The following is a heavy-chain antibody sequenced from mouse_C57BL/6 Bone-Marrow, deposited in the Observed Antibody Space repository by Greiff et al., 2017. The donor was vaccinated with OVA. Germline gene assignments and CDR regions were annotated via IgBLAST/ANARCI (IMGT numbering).Heavy chain of an antibody. CDR3: AITYDYDRAWFAY. V-gene: IGHV2-6*03. CDR1: GFSLTSYG. D-gene: IGHD2-4*01. Sequence: VHLVESGPGLVAPSQSLSITCTVSGFSLTSYGVHWVRQPPGKGLEWLVVIWSDGSTTYNSALKSRLSISKDNSKSQVFLKMNSLQTDDTAMYYCAITYDYDRAWFAYWGQGTLVTVSA. J-gene: IGHJ3*01. CDR2: IWSDGST.